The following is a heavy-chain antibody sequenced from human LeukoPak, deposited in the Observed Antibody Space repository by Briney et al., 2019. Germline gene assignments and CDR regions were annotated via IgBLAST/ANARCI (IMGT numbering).Heavy chain of an antibody. J-gene: IGHJ4*02. CDR1: GYTFTSYG. CDR3: ARAPGVLLWFGELSGLGY. D-gene: IGHD3-10*01. CDR2: ISAYNGNT. V-gene: IGHV1-18*01. Sequence: ASVKVSCKASGYTFTSYGISSVRQAPGQGLECMGWISAYNGNTNYAQKLQGRVTMTTDTSTSTAYMELRSLRSDDTAVYYCARAPGVLLWFGELSGLGYWGQGTLVTVSS.